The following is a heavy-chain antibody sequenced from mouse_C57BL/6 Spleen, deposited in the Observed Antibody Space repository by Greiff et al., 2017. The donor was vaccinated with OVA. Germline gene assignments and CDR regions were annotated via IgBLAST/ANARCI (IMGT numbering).Heavy chain of an antibody. Sequence: EVQLQESGPELVKPGASVKMSCKASGYTFTDYNMHWVKQSHGKSLEWIGYINPNNGGTSYNQKFKGKATLTVNKSSSTAYMELRSLTSEDSAVYYCARGRYYDSYYYAMDYWGQGTSVTVSS. CDR2: INPNNGGT. CDR1: GYTFTDYN. D-gene: IGHD2-4*01. V-gene: IGHV1-22*01. CDR3: ARGRYYDSYYYAMDY. J-gene: IGHJ4*01.